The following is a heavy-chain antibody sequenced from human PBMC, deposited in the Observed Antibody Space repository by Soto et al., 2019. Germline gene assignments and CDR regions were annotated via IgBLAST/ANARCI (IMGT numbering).Heavy chain of an antibody. CDR3: ARPRVATTRLEDTFDI. CDR1: GYSFSTYW. D-gene: IGHD5-12*01. J-gene: IGHJ3*02. V-gene: IGHV5-51*01. CDR2: IYPGDSDT. Sequence: PGESLKISCKGSGYSFSTYWLAWVRRMPGKGLEYMGIIYPGDSDTRYSPSFQGQVTISGDKSINTAYLQWSSLKASDSAMYYCARPRVATTRLEDTFDIWGQGTMVTVSS.